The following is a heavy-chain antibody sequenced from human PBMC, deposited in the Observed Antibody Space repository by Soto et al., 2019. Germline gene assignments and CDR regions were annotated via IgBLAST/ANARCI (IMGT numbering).Heavy chain of an antibody. V-gene: IGHV1-18*01. CDR1: GYTFTSYG. CDR3: ARGPSVGSTVTGWFDP. Sequence: ASVEVSCKASGYTFTSYGISWVRQAPGQGLEWMGWISAYNGNTNYAQKLQGRVTMTTDTSTSTAYMELRSLRSDDTAVYYCARGPSVGSTVTGWFDPWGQGTLVTVSS. J-gene: IGHJ5*02. D-gene: IGHD6-13*01. CDR2: ISAYNGNT.